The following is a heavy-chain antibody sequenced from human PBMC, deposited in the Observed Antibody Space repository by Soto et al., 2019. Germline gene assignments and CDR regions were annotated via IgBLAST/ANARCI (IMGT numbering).Heavy chain of an antibody. Sequence: QVQLVESGGGLVKPGGSLRLSCAASGFTFSDYYMSWIRQAPGKGLEWVSYISSSSSYTNYAVSVKGRFTISRDNAKNSLYLQMNSLRDEDTAVYYCARVSQTGAVADAFDIWGQGTMVTVSS. D-gene: IGHD6-19*01. V-gene: IGHV3-11*06. CDR2: ISSSSSYT. J-gene: IGHJ3*02. CDR3: ARVSQTGAVADAFDI. CDR1: GFTFSDYY.